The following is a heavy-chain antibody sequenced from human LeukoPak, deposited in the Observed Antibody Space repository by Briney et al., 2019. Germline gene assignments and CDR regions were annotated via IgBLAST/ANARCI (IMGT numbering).Heavy chain of an antibody. Sequence: SETLSLTCTVSGGSISSYFWSWIRQAPGKGLEWIGNVYYTGRTKYNPSLKSRVTISVDTSKNQFSLHLTSVTAADTAIYYCAKSVEHYDNTASPFDYWGQGTLVTVSS. CDR2: VYYTGRT. CDR3: AKSVEHYDNTASPFDY. D-gene: IGHD3-22*01. V-gene: IGHV4-59*03. J-gene: IGHJ4*02. CDR1: GGSISSYF.